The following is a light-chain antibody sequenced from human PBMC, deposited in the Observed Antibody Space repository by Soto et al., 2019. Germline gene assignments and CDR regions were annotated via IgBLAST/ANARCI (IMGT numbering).Light chain of an antibody. CDR2: GNT. V-gene: IGLV1-40*01. J-gene: IGLJ3*02. CDR3: QSHDSSLNSWV. CDR1: SSNIGAGYD. Sequence: QSVLTQPPSMSGAPGQRVTISCTGSSSNIGAGYDVHWSQHLPGTAPKLLIYGNTNRPSGVPDRFSGSKSGTSASLAITGLQAEDEADYYCQSHDSSLNSWVFGGGTKGTVL.